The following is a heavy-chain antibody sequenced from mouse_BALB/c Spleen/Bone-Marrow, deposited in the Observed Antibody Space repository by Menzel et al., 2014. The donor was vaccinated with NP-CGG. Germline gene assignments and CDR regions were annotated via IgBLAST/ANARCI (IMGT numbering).Heavy chain of an antibody. CDR2: INPSTGYT. J-gene: IGHJ4*01. Sequence: VQLQQSGVELAKPGASVKMSCKASGYNFISYWMHWVKQRPGQGLEWIGYINPSTGYTEYNQKFKDKATLTADKSSSKAYMQLSSLTSEDSAVYYCARNYDYDGGYYAVDYWGQGTSVTVSS. CDR3: ARNYDYDGGYYAVDY. D-gene: IGHD2-4*01. V-gene: IGHV1-7*01. CDR1: GYNFISYW.